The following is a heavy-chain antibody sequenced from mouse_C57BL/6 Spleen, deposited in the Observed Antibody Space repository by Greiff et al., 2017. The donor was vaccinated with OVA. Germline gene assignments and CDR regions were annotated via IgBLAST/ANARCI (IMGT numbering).Heavy chain of an antibody. Sequence: QVHVKQSGAELVRPGASVTLSCKASGYTFTDYEMHWVKQTPVHGLEWIGAIDPETGGTAYNQKFKGKAILTADKSSSTAYMELRSLTSEDSAVYYCTRGNDYGFWGQGTLVTVSA. CDR2: IDPETGGT. V-gene: IGHV1-15*01. D-gene: IGHD2-4*01. CDR1: GYTFTDYE. CDR3: TRGNDYGF. J-gene: IGHJ3*01.